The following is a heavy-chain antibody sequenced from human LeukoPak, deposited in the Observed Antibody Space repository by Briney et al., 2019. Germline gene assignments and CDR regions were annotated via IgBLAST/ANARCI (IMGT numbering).Heavy chain of an antibody. D-gene: IGHD6-19*01. V-gene: IGHV4-59*08. J-gene: IGHJ3*02. Sequence: SETLSLTCTVSGGSISSYYWSWIRQPPGKGLEWIGYIYYSGSTNYNPSLKSRVTLSVDTSKNQFSLKLSSVTAADTAVYYCARHLEGYSSGPRDAFDIWGQGTMVTVSS. CDR1: GGSISSYY. CDR3: ARHLEGYSSGPRDAFDI. CDR2: IYYSGST.